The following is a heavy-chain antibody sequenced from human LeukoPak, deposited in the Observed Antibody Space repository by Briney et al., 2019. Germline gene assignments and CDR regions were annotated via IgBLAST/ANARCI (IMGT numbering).Heavy chain of an antibody. V-gene: IGHV3-21*01. CDR1: GFTFSSYS. J-gene: IGHJ6*02. Sequence: GGSLRLSCAASGFTFSSYSMNWVRQAPGKGLEWVSSISSSSSYIYYADSVKGRFTISRDNAKNSLYLQMNSLRAEDTAVYYCARDSYDFWSGYPYSYYYYYGMDVWGQGTTVTVSS. D-gene: IGHD3-3*01. CDR2: ISSSSSYI. CDR3: ARDSYDFWSGYPYSYYYYYGMDV.